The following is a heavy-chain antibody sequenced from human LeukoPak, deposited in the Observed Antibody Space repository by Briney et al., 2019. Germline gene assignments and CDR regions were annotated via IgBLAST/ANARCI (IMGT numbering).Heavy chain of an antibody. V-gene: IGHV1-69*13. CDR1: GGTFSSYA. CDR2: VIPIVDTA. Sequence: SVKVSCKASGGTFSSYAISWVRQAPGQGLEWMGGVIPIVDTANYAQKFQGRVTITADESTSTAYMELSSLRSEGTAVYYCARVSIAARLNYYYGMDVWGQGTTVTVSS. CDR3: ARVSIAARLNYYYGMDV. J-gene: IGHJ6*02. D-gene: IGHD6-6*01.